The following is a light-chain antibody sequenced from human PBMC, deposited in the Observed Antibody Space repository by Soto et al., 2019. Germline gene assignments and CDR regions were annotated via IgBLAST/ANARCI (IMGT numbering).Light chain of an antibody. CDR1: QSVTSTY. Sequence: EIVLTQSPGTLSLSPGDRATLSCKASQSVTSTYLAWYRQKPGQAPRLLIHGASSRATGIPDRFSGSGSGTDFTLTISRLEPEDFAVYYCQQYRSSPSITFGQGTRL. CDR2: GAS. V-gene: IGKV3-20*01. CDR3: QQYRSSPSIT. J-gene: IGKJ5*01.